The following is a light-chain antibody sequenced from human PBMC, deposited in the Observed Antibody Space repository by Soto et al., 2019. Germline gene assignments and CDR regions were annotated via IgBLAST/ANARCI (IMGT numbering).Light chain of an antibody. V-gene: IGLV2-14*01. CDR3: NSYTTSNTRV. CDR2: EVS. CDR1: SSDVGIYDF. J-gene: IGLJ3*02. Sequence: QSVLTQPASVSGSPGQSITISCTGTSSDVGIYDFVSWYQQHPGKAPKLMIYEVSNRPSGVSYRFSGSKSGNTASLTISGLQAEDEADYYCNSYTTSNTRVFGGGTKVTVL.